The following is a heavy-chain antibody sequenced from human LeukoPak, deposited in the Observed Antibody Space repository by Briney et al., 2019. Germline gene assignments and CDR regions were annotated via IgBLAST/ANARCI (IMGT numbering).Heavy chain of an antibody. D-gene: IGHD6-19*01. CDR2: ISYDGSNK. CDR1: GFTFSSYA. CDR3: ARSADSSGWYSFDY. V-gene: IGHV3-30-3*01. J-gene: IGHJ4*02. Sequence: PGGSLRLSCAASGFTFSSYAMRWVRQAPGKGLEWVAVISYDGSNKYYADSVKGRFTISRDNSKNTLYLQMNSLRAEDTAVYYCARSADSSGWYSFDYWGQGTLVTVSS.